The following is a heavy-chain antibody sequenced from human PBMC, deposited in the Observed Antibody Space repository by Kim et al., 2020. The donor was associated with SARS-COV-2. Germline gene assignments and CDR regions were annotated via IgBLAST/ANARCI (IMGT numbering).Heavy chain of an antibody. Sequence: SETLSLTCAVYGGSSSGYYWSWIRQPPGKGLEWIGEINHSGSTNYNPSLKSRVTISVDTSKNQFSLKLSSVTAADTAVYYCASGREVLRYFDWSTGYAFDIWGQGTMVTVSS. CDR3: ASGREVLRYFDWSTGYAFDI. V-gene: IGHV4-34*01. CDR1: GGSSSGYY. D-gene: IGHD3-9*01. J-gene: IGHJ3*02. CDR2: INHSGST.